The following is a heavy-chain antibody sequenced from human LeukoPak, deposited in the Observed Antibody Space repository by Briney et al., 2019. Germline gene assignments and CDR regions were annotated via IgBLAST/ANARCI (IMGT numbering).Heavy chain of an antibody. CDR2: INPSGGST. CDR3: ARDGSGIVVVPAAEYYYGMDV. D-gene: IGHD2-2*01. J-gene: IGHJ6*02. Sequence: ASVKVSCKASGYTITSYYMHWVRQAPGQGLEWMGIINPSGGSTSYAQKFQGRVTMTRDTSTSTVYMELSSLRSEDTAVYYCARDGSGIVVVPAAEYYYGMDVWGQGTTVTVSS. CDR1: GYTITSYY. V-gene: IGHV1-46*01.